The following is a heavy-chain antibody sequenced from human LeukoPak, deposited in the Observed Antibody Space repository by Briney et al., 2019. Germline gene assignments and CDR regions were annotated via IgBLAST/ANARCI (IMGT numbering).Heavy chain of an antibody. Sequence: GGSLRLSCAASGFTFSSYSMNWVRQAPGKGLEWVSFISSSSSYIYYADSVKGRFTISSDNAKNSLYLQMNSLRAEDTAVYYCARGEYGSGSYHIDYWGQGTPVTASS. CDR2: ISSSSSYI. CDR3: ARGEYGSGSYHIDY. J-gene: IGHJ4*02. D-gene: IGHD3-10*01. CDR1: GFTFSSYS. V-gene: IGHV3-21*01.